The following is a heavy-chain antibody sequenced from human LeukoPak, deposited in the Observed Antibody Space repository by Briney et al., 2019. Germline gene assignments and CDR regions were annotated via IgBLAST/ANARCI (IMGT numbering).Heavy chain of an antibody. CDR2: INPSGST. J-gene: IGHJ4*02. D-gene: IGHD4-17*01. CDR1: GGSFSIYQ. CDR3: ARRVRAGDYRLDY. V-gene: IGHV4-34*01. Sequence: SETLSLTCAAYGGSFSIYQYNWIRQTPGKGLEWIGEINPSGSTNYNPTLKSRVTMSLDTSKSQISLKLSSMTAADTAVYYCARRVRAGDYRLDYWGQGTLVTVSS.